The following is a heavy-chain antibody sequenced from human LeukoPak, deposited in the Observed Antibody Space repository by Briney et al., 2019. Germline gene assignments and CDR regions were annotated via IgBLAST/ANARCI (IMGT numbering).Heavy chain of an antibody. D-gene: IGHD1-1*01. Sequence: GGSLRLSCAAPGFTFSSYEMNWVRQAPGKGLEWVSYISSSGSTIYYADSVKGRFTISRDNAKNSLDLQMNSLRAEDTAVYYCARDTSGAFDVWGQGTMVTVSS. CDR3: ARDTSGAFDV. CDR1: GFTFSSYE. V-gene: IGHV3-48*03. J-gene: IGHJ3*01. CDR2: ISSSGSTI.